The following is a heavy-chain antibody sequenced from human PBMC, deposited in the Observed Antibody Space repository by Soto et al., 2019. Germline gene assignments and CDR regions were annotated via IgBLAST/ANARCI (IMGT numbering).Heavy chain of an antibody. V-gene: IGHV3-23*01. CDR2: ISGSGGST. Sequence: PGGSLRLTCAASGFTFSSYAMSWVRQAPGKGLEWVSAISGSGGSTYYADSVKGRFTISRDNSKNTLYLQMNSLRAEDTAVYYCASRGPPFGVVIKFDYWGQGTLVTVSS. CDR1: GFTFSSYA. D-gene: IGHD3-3*01. CDR3: ASRGPPFGVVIKFDY. J-gene: IGHJ4*02.